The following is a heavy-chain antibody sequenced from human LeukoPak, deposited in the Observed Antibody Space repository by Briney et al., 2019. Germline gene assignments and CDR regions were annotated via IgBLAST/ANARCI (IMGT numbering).Heavy chain of an antibody. CDR1: GFTFSDYY. J-gene: IGHJ4*02. V-gene: IGHV3-11*01. Sequence: SGGSLRLSCAASGFTFSDYYMSWIRQAPGKGLEWVSYISSSGSTIYYADSVKGRFTISRGNAKNSLYLQMNSLRAEDTAVYYCARGDSSSWYYFDYWGQGTLVTVSS. CDR3: ARGDSSSWYYFDY. D-gene: IGHD6-13*01. CDR2: ISSSGSTI.